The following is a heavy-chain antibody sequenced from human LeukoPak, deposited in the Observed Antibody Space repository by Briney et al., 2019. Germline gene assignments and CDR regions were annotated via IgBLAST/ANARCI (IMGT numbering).Heavy chain of an antibody. J-gene: IGHJ3*02. Sequence: SETLSLTCAVYGGSFSGYYWSWIRQPPGKGLEWIGEINHSGSTNYNPSLKSRVTISVDTSKNQFSLKLSSVTAADTAVYYCARRYYYGIDIWGQGTMVTVSS. CDR2: INHSGST. CDR1: GGSFSGYY. V-gene: IGHV4-34*01. D-gene: IGHD3-10*01. CDR3: ARRYYYGIDI.